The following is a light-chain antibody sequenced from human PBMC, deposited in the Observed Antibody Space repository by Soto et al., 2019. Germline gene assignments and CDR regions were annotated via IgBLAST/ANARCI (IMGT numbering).Light chain of an antibody. Sequence: DIQMTQSPDSLSASLGDRVTITCRASQSVAFFLNWYQQKPGRAPKLLIYAASTLQSGVPIRISGSGSEAEFPLTISSLEPEDFATYFGQQSSTSPSTFGGGTNVDIK. CDR2: AAS. CDR3: QQSSTSPST. CDR1: QSVAFF. J-gene: IGKJ4*01. V-gene: IGKV1-39*01.